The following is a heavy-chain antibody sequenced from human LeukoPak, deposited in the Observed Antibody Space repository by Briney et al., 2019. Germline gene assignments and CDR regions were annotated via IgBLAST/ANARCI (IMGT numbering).Heavy chain of an antibody. D-gene: IGHD1-26*01. Sequence: SETLSLTCTVSGGSISSSSYCWGWVRQPPGTGLEWIGSIYYSGSTYYNPSLKRRITISVDTSKNQFPLKLSSVTAADTAVYYCARGHPVGATRLDYWGQGPLVPVSS. CDR3: ARGHPVGATRLDY. V-gene: IGHV4-39*06. CDR2: IYYSGST. CDR1: GGSISSSSYC. J-gene: IGHJ4*02.